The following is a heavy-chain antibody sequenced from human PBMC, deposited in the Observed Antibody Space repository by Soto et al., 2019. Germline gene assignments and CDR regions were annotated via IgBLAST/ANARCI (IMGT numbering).Heavy chain of an antibody. CDR1: GYSFTSYW. CDR3: ARQKGGIAARGVPGWFDP. CDR2: IYPGDSDT. V-gene: IGHV5-51*01. Sequence: GESLKISCKGSGYSFTSYWIGWVRQMPGKGLEWMGIIYPGDSDTRYSPSFQGQVTISADKSISTAYLQWSSLKASDTAMYYCARQKGGIAARGVPGWFDPWGQGTLVTVSS. J-gene: IGHJ5*02. D-gene: IGHD6-6*01.